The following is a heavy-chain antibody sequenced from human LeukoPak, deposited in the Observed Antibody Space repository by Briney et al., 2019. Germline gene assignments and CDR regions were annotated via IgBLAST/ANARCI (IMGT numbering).Heavy chain of an antibody. CDR1: GYTFTTYD. Sequence: WASVKVSCKASGYTFTTYDISWIRQAPGRGLEWMGWINPYNGNTNYAQKLQGRVTMTTDTSTSTAYMELRSLRSDDTAVYYCARDKSGYLGNYYDYWGQGTLVTVSS. CDR3: ARDKSGYLGNYYDY. D-gene: IGHD1-26*01. CDR2: INPYNGNT. V-gene: IGHV1-18*01. J-gene: IGHJ4*02.